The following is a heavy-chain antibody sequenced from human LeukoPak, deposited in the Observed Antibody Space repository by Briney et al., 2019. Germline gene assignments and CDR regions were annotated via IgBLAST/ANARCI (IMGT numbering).Heavy chain of an antibody. V-gene: IGHV1-24*01. D-gene: IGHD1-7*01. CDR1: GYTLTELS. Sequence: GASVKVSCKVSGYTLTELSMHWVRQAPGKGLEWMGGFDPEDGETIYAQKFQGRVTMTEDTSTDTAYMELSSLRSEDTAVYYCATAYSRLYNWNYTQVNYYYYMDVWGKGTTVTVSS. CDR3: ATAYSRLYNWNYTQVNYYYYMDV. CDR2: FDPEDGET. J-gene: IGHJ6*03.